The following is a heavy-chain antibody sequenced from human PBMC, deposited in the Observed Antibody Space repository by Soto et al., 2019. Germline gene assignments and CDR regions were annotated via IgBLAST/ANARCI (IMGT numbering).Heavy chain of an antibody. J-gene: IGHJ4*02. CDR1: GGSISSYY. CDR2: IYYSGST. V-gene: IGHV4-59*01. D-gene: IGHD2-21*01. Sequence: QVQLQESGPGLVKPSETLSLTCTVSGGSISSYYWSWIRQPPGKGLEWIGYIYYSGSTNYNPSLXGXVXIXVDTSKNQFSLKLSSVTAADTAVYYCARRWGGTFDYWGQGTLVTVSS. CDR3: ARRWGGTFDY.